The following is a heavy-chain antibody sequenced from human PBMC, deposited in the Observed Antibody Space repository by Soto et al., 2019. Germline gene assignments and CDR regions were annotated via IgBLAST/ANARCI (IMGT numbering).Heavy chain of an antibody. CDR2: IHYRANS. CDR3: ARPLQLAVSGFDP. J-gene: IGHJ5*02. V-gene: IGHV4-39*01. D-gene: IGHD3-3*02. Sequence: SETLSLTCAVSGDSISSSSYYWAWIRQPPGKGLEWIGSIHYRANSYYSPSLKSRVTISVDTSKNQISLRLSSVTAADTAVYYCARPLQLAVSGFDPWGQGTLVTVSS. CDR1: GDSISSSSYY.